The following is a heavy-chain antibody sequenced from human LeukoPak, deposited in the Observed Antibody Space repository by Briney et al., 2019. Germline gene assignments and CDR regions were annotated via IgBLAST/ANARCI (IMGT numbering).Heavy chain of an antibody. V-gene: IGHV3-23*01. CDR2: ISGSGGST. D-gene: IGHD3-9*01. J-gene: IGHJ3*02. Sequence: PGGSLRLSCAASGFTFSSYAMSWVRQAPGKGLEWVSAISGSGGSTYYADSVKGRFTISRDNSKNTLYLQMNSLRAEDTAVYYCAKPVPSQRYFDQGGAFDIWGQGTMVTVSS. CDR3: AKPVPSQRYFDQGGAFDI. CDR1: GFTFSSYA.